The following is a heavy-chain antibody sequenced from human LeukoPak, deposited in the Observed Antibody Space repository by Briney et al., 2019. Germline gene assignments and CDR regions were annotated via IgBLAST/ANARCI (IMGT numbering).Heavy chain of an antibody. V-gene: IGHV1-69*01. CDR3: VRAAYYYDSSGYLDY. D-gene: IGHD3-22*01. CDR2: IIPIFGTA. CDR1: GGTFISYA. Sequence: SVKVSCKASGGTFISYAISWVRQAPGQGLEWMGGIIPIFGTANYAQKFQGRVTITADESTSTAYMELSSLRSEDTAVYYCVRAAYYYDSSGYLDYWGQGTLVTVSS. J-gene: IGHJ4*02.